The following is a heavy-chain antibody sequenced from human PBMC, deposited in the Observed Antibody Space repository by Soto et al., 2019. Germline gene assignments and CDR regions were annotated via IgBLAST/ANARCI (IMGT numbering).Heavy chain of an antibody. Sequence: EVQLVESGGGLIQPGGSLRLSCAASGFTVSSNYMSWVRQAPGKGLEWVSVIYSGGSTYYADSVKGRFTISSDHSKNTLYRQMSSLRAEATAMYYCARRCSGGNCYKWFDPGGQGTLVTVSS. CDR1: GFTVSSNY. CDR2: IYSGGST. CDR3: ARRCSGGNCYKWFDP. D-gene: IGHD2-15*01. J-gene: IGHJ5*02. V-gene: IGHV3-53*01.